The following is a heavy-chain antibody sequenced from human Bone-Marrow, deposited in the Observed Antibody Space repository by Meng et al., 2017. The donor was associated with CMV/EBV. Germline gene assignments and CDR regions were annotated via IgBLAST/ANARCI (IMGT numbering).Heavy chain of an antibody. CDR2: IIPIFGTA. D-gene: IGHD3-16*01. Sequence: SVKVSCKVSGGTFSSYAISWGRQAPGQGLEWMGGIIPIFGTANYAQKFQGRVTITTDESTSTAYMELSSLRSEDTAVYYCARRLGDRENYYYGMDVWGQGTAVTVSS. CDR3: ARRLGDRENYYYGMDV. V-gene: IGHV1-69*05. CDR1: GGTFSSYA. J-gene: IGHJ6*02.